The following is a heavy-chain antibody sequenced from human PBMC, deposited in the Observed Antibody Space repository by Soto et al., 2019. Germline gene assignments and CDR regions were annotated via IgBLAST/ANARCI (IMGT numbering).Heavy chain of an antibody. Sequence: QITLKESGPTLVKPTQTLTLTCTFSGFSLSTSGVGVGWIRQPPGKALEWLALIYWDDDKRYSPSLKSRLTITKATSKNQVVLTMTNMDPVDTATYYCAHYTLTGAAYWYFDLWGRGTLVTVSS. CDR3: AHYTLTGAAYWYFDL. D-gene: IGHD4-17*01. J-gene: IGHJ2*01. CDR1: GFSLSTSGVG. V-gene: IGHV2-5*02. CDR2: IYWDDDK.